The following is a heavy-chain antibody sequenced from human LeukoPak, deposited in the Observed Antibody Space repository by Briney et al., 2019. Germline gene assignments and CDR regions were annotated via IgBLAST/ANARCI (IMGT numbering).Heavy chain of an antibody. D-gene: IGHD6-19*01. CDR1: GGSISSYY. J-gene: IGHJ5*02. Sequence: SETLSLTCTVSGGSISSYYWGWIRQPPGKGLEWIGSIHYSESTYYNPSLKSRVTISVDTSKNQFSLKLSSVTAADTAVYYCARAYSSAWYWNWFDPWGQGTLVTVSS. CDR3: ARAYSSAWYWNWFDP. V-gene: IGHV4-39*07. CDR2: IHYSEST.